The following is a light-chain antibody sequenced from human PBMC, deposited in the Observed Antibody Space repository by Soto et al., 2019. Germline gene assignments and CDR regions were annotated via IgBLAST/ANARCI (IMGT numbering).Light chain of an antibody. V-gene: IGKV3-20*01. CDR3: QQYGASPIT. CDR1: QTVAFNY. J-gene: IGKJ3*01. Sequence: ETVLTQSPGTLSLSPGGGATLSCRASQTVAFNYVAWYQQKPGQPPRLLIEGASNRAGGVPDRFSGSGSGTDFTLTISRLEPEDFALYYRQQYGASPITFGPGTRVDIQ. CDR2: GAS.